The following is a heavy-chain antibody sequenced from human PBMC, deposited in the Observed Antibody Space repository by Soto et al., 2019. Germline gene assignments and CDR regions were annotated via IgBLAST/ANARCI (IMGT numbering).Heavy chain of an antibody. CDR3: ARKGKQQLALFDY. V-gene: IGHV3-30-3*01. CDR2: ISYDGSNK. D-gene: IGHD6-13*01. J-gene: IGHJ4*02. CDR1: GFTFSSYA. Sequence: PGGSLRLSCAASGFTFSSYAMHWVRQAPGKGLEWVAVISYDGSNKYYADSVKGRFTISRDNSKNTLYLQMNSLRDEDTAVYYCARKGKQQLALFDYWGQGTLVTVSS.